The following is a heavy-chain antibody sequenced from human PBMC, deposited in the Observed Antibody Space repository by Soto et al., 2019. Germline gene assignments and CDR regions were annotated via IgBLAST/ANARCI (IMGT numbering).Heavy chain of an antibody. CDR1: GGSISSSSYY. Sequence: SETLSLTCTVSGGSISSSSYYWGWIRQPPGKGLEWIGSIYYSGSTYYNPSLKSRVTISVDTSKNQFSLKLSSVTAADTAVYYCAGLRRGHLGELSLYYYYYMDVWGKGTTVTVSS. V-gene: IGHV4-39*01. D-gene: IGHD3-16*02. CDR3: AGLRRGHLGELSLYYYYYMDV. CDR2: IYYSGST. J-gene: IGHJ6*03.